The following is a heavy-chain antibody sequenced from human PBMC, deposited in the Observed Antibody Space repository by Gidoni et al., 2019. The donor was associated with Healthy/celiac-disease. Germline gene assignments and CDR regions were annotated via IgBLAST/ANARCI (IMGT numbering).Heavy chain of an antibody. J-gene: IGHJ4*02. CDR2: IYYSGSP. CDR1: GGSISSGGNY. CDR3: ARAREEAGTLGRFDY. D-gene: IGHD1-1*01. V-gene: IGHV4-31*03. Sequence: QVQLQESGPGLVKPSQPLSLTCTVSGGSISSGGNYCCWIRQHPGKGLWWIGYIYYSGSPSYNPSLKSRVTISVDTAKNQFSLKLSSVTAADAAVYYCARAREEAGTLGRFDYWGQGTLVTVSS.